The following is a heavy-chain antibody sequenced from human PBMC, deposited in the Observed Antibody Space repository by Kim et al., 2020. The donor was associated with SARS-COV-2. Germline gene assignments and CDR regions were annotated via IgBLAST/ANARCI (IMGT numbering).Heavy chain of an antibody. V-gene: IGHV3-30-3*01. J-gene: IGHJ3*02. D-gene: IGHD5-12*01. CDR1: GFTFSSYA. CDR2: ISYDGSNK. Sequence: GGSLRLSCAASGFTFSSYAMHWVRQAPGKGLEWVAVISYDGSNKYYADSVKGRFTISRDNSKNTLYLQMNSLRAEDTAVYYCARDIFTVVEMATIGDAFDIWGQGTMVTVSS. CDR3: ARDIFTVVEMATIGDAFDI.